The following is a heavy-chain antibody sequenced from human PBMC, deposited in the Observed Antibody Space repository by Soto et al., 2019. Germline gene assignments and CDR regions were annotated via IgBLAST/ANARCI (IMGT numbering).Heavy chain of an antibody. CDR2: VSPPFRTS. CDR1: GVSFNNNG. Sequence: QVQLVQSGAEVKKPGSSVKVSCKTSGVSFNNNGIGWVRQAPGHGLEWMGGVSPPFRTSNYARKFQGRISITADASTGTVNIELSSLTSEDTAQYYCARVLYYGSGSYSPYGMDVWGQGNTVTVSS. V-gene: IGHV1-69*01. J-gene: IGHJ6*02. CDR3: ARVLYYGSGSYSPYGMDV. D-gene: IGHD3-10*01.